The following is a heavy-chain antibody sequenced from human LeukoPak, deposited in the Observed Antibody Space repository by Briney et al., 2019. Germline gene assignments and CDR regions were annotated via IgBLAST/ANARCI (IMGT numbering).Heavy chain of an antibody. J-gene: IGHJ4*02. V-gene: IGHV3-30*04. CDR2: ITYDGSNK. Sequence: GGSLRLSCAASGFTFSSYAMHWVRQAPGKGLEWVAVITYDGSNKYYADSVKGRFTISRDNSKNTLHLQMNSLRAEDTAVYYCARGDFDYWGQGTLVTVSS. D-gene: IGHD3-16*01. CDR3: ARGDFDY. CDR1: GFTFSSYA.